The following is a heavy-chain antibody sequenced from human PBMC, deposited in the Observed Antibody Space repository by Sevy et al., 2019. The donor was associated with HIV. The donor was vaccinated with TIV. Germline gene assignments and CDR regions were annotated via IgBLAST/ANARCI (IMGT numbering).Heavy chain of an antibody. V-gene: IGHV1-69*13. CDR2: IIPIFGTA. D-gene: IGHD5-12*01. CDR3: ARGTGRDGYNPFDY. J-gene: IGHJ4*02. CDR1: GGTFSSYA. Sequence: ASVKVSCKASGGTFSSYAISWVRQAPGQGLEWMGGIIPIFGTANYAQKFQGRVTITADESMSTAYMELSSLRSEDTAVYYCARGTGRDGYNPFDYWGQGTLVTVSS.